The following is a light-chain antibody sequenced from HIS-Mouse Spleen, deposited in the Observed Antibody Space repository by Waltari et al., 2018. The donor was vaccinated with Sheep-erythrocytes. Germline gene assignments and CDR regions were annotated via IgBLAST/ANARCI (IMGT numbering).Light chain of an antibody. J-gene: IGLJ1*01. CDR3: CSYAGRYNHV. V-gene: IGLV2-11*01. CDR1: SSDVGGYNY. Sequence: QSALTQPRSVSGSPGQSVTISCTGTSSDVGGYNYVSWYQQHPGKAPKLMIYDVSKRPYWVPDRFSGSQSGHTASLTISGLQAEDEADYYCCSYAGRYNHVFATGTKVTVL. CDR2: DVS.